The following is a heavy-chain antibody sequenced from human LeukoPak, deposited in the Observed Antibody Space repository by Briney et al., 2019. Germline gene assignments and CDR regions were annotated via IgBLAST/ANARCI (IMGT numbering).Heavy chain of an antibody. Sequence: PGESLKISCKGSGYTFTGYYMHWVRQAPGQGLEWVGRINPDSGGTNYAQKFQGRVSMTRDTSINTAYMELSRLTSDDTAIYYCAKDYRIWTDQANWFDPWGQGTLVTVSS. V-gene: IGHV1-2*06. CDR1: GYTFTGYY. D-gene: IGHD3/OR15-3a*01. CDR3: AKDYRIWTDQANWFDP. J-gene: IGHJ5*02. CDR2: INPDSGGT.